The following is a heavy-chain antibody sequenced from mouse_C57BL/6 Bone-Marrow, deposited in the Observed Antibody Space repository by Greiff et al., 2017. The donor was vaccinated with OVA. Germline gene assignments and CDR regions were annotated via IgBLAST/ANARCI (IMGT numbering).Heavy chain of an antibody. D-gene: IGHD1-1*01. J-gene: IGHJ4*01. CDR1: GYTFTSYW. CDR3: TRDYGSSCAMDY. Sequence: VQLQQSGTVLARPGASVKMSCKTSGYTFTSYWMHWVKQRPGQGLEWIGAIYPGNSDTSYNQKFKGKAKLTAVTSASTAYMELSSLTNEDSAVYYCTRDYGSSCAMDYWGQGTSVTVSS. V-gene: IGHV1-5*01. CDR2: IYPGNSDT.